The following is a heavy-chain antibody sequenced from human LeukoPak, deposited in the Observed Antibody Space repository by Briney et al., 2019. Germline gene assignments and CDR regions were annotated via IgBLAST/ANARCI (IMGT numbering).Heavy chain of an antibody. D-gene: IGHD1-26*01. CDR3: AKSKWERLVFTHSDY. Sequence: PGGSLRLSCAVSGFTFSSYGMHWIRQAPGRGLEWVAIISVDGTYKYYTDSVKGRFTISRDNSKNTLSLEMSSLRVEDTAAYYCAKSKWERLVFTHSDYWGQGTRVSVSS. J-gene: IGHJ4*02. V-gene: IGHV3-30*18. CDR1: GFTFSSYG. CDR2: ISVDGTYK.